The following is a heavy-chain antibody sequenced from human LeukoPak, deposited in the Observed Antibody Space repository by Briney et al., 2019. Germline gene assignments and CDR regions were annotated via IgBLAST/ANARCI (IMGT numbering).Heavy chain of an antibody. D-gene: IGHD7-27*01. V-gene: IGHV4-59*11. CDR2: IYYSGST. CDR3: ARGGANWGWQFFDN. J-gene: IGHJ4*02. Sequence: SETLSLTCIVSGGFISSQYWSWIRQPPGKGMEWMGYIYYSGSTNYDPSLKSRVTISVDTSKNQFSLRVTCVTAAHTAVYYCARGGANWGWQFFDNWGQGSLVTVSS. CDR1: GGFISSQY.